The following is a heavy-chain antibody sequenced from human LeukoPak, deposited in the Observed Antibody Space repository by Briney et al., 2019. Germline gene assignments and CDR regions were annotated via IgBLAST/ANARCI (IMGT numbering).Heavy chain of an antibody. CDR3: AKSDHRGDGFNYDY. Sequence: GGSLRLSCAASGFTFDDHTMHWVRQAPGKGLEWVSLISWDGGVTKYAGSVKGRFTISRDSTKKSLYLQMNSLRTEDTALYYCAKSDHRGDGFNYDYWGQGTLVTVSS. CDR2: ISWDGGVT. J-gene: IGHJ4*02. D-gene: IGHD5-24*01. V-gene: IGHV3-43*01. CDR1: GFTFDDHT.